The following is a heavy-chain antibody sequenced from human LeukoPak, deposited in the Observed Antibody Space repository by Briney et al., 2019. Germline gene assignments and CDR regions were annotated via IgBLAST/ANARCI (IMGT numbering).Heavy chain of an antibody. Sequence: ASVKVSCKASGYTFTGYYMHWVRQAPGQGLEWMGWINPNSGGTNYAQKFQGRVTMPRDTSISTAYMELSRLRSDDTAVYYCARVPGGSGSYYLFFDYWGQGTLVTVSS. D-gene: IGHD3-10*01. CDR2: INPNSGGT. CDR1: GYTFTGYY. CDR3: ARVPGGSGSYYLFFDY. V-gene: IGHV1-2*02. J-gene: IGHJ4*02.